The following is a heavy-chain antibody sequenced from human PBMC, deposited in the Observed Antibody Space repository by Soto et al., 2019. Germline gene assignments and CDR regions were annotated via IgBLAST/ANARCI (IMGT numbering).Heavy chain of an antibody. D-gene: IGHD3-3*01. CDR2: ISSSSSYI. CDR3: ARDGDFWSGPDAFDI. CDR1: GFTFSSYS. J-gene: IGHJ3*02. Sequence: SLRLSCAASGFTFSSYSMNWVRQAPGKGLEWVSSISSSSSYIYYADSVKGRFTISRDNAKNSLYLQMNSLRAEDTAVYYCARDGDFWSGPDAFDIWGQGAMVTVSS. V-gene: IGHV3-21*01.